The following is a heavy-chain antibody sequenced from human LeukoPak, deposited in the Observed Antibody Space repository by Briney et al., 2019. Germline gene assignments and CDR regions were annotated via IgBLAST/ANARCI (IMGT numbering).Heavy chain of an antibody. V-gene: IGHV3-48*01. J-gene: IGHJ3*02. D-gene: IGHD4-23*01. CDR3: ARGFWTTAMVMFNPYGGNSEDAFDI. CDR2: ISSSSSTI. Sequence: GGSLRLSCAASGFTFSSYSMNWVRQAPGKGLEWVSYISSSSSTIYYADSVKGRFTISRDNAKNSLYLQMNSLRAEDTAVYYCARGFWTTAMVMFNPYGGNSEDAFDIWGQGTMVTVSS. CDR1: GFTFSSYS.